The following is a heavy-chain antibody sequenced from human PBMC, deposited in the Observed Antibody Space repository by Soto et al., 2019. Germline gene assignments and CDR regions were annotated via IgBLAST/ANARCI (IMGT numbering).Heavy chain of an antibody. CDR2: INPNSGGT. CDR1: GYTFTGYY. J-gene: IGHJ4*02. V-gene: IGHV1-2*02. Sequence: ASVKVSCKASGYTFTGYYMHWVRQAPGQGLEWMGWINPNSGGTNYAQKFQGSVTMTRDTSISTAYMELSRLRPDDTAVYYCSRTYYDRRGYDCWGRGSLCTVSS. D-gene: IGHD3-22*01. CDR3: SRTYYDRRGYDC.